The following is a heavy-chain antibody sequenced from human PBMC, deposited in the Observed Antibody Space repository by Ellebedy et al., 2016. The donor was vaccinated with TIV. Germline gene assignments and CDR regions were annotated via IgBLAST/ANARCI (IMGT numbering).Heavy chain of an antibody. Sequence: GESLKISCAGSGFTFSGYYMSWNRQAPGKALEWVSYISYTGDTRHYADSVKGRFTISRDNAKNSLYLQMSSLRAEDTAVYYCGRLGVITGAGASDYWGQGTLVIVSS. CDR2: ISYTGDTR. CDR1: GFTFSGYY. CDR3: GRLGVITGAGASDY. J-gene: IGHJ4*02. V-gene: IGHV3-11*01. D-gene: IGHD1-14*01.